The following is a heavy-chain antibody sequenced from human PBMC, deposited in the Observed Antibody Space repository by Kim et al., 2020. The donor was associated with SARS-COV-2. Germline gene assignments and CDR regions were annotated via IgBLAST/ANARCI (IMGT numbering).Heavy chain of an antibody. CDR2: INHSGST. Sequence: SETLSLTCAVYGGSFSGYYWSWIRQPPGKGLEWIGEINHSGSTNYNPSLKSRVTISVDTSKNQFSLKLSSVTAADTAVYYCARGRFRITMVRGVILGPSYFDYWGQGTLVTVSS. D-gene: IGHD3-10*01. J-gene: IGHJ4*02. CDR1: GGSFSGYY. CDR3: ARGRFRITMVRGVILGPSYFDY. V-gene: IGHV4-34*01.